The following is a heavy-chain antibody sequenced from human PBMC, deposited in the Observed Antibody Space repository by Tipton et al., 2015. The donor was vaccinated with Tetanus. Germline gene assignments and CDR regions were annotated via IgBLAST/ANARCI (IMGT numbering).Heavy chain of an antibody. V-gene: IGHV3-23*01. CDR3: ASPPGVPAAMGFGYYGMDV. J-gene: IGHJ6*02. D-gene: IGHD2-2*01. CDR2: ISGSGGST. CDR1: GFTFSSYA. Sequence: SLRLSCAASGFTFSSYAMSWVRQAPGKGLEWVSAISGSGGSTYYADSVKGRFTISRDNSKNTLYLQMNSLRAEDTAVYYCASPPGVPAAMGFGYYGMDVWGQGTTVTVSS.